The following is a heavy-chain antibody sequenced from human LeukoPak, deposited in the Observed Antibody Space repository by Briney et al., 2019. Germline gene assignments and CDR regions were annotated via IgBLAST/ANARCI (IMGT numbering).Heavy chain of an antibody. J-gene: IGHJ5*02. D-gene: IGHD2-2*01. V-gene: IGHV3-20*03. Sequence: SGRSLRLGNKAAALECDDYDMTRVHQAPCKGLNWVSGINWNGDKTGYAESVRGRSAISRDNTKKSFDMQRRSLRAEDTALYYCARDPFCSSSTGCYFEDWFDPWGRGTLVTVSS. CDR2: INWNGDKT. CDR1: ALECDDYD. CDR3: ARDPFCSSSTGCYFEDWFDP.